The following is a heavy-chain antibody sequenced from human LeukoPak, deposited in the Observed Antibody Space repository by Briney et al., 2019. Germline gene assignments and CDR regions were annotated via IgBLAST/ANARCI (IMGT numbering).Heavy chain of an antibody. J-gene: IGHJ4*02. Sequence: PGGSLRLSCVASGFIFSKYWMTWVRQAPGEAPVWVANIKENGREIHYLDSVKGRFTISRDDAKNSLYLQMNSLRVEDTARYFCTRDLPFDLWGQGTLVAVSS. V-gene: IGHV3-7*03. CDR1: GFIFSKYW. CDR2: IKENGREI. CDR3: TRDLPFDL.